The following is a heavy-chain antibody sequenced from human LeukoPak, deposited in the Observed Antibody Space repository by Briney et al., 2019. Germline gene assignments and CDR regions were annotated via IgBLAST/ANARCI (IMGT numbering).Heavy chain of an antibody. Sequence: GGSLRLSCAASGFTFSSYAMHWVRQAPGKGLEYVSAISSNGGSTYYANSVKGRFTISRDNSKNTLYLLMNSLRAEDTAVYYCARADFWSGYYRFDPWGQGTLVTVSS. J-gene: IGHJ5*02. CDR2: ISSNGGST. CDR1: GFTFSSYA. D-gene: IGHD3-3*01. CDR3: ARADFWSGYYRFDP. V-gene: IGHV3-64*01.